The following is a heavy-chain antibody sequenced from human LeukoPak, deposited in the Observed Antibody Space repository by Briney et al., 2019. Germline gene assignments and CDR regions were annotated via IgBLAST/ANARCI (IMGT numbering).Heavy chain of an antibody. Sequence: SETLSFTCTVSGGSVSSGSYYWSWIRQPPGKGLEWIGYLYYSGSTNYNPSLKSRVTLSVDKSKNQFSLELRSVTAADTAVYYCARGPSVAAHLDYWGQGTLVTVSS. CDR1: GGSVSSGSYY. J-gene: IGHJ4*02. CDR3: ARGPSVAAHLDY. V-gene: IGHV4-61*01. CDR2: LYYSGST. D-gene: IGHD5-12*01.